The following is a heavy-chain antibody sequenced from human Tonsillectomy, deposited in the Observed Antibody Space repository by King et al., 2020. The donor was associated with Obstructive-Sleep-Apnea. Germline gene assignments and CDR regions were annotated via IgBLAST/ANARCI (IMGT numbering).Heavy chain of an antibody. CDR3: ARDLNAYGDPYYYYGMDV. D-gene: IGHD4-17*01. J-gene: IGHJ6*02. CDR2: ISSSSSYI. V-gene: IGHV3-21*01. CDR1: GFTFSSYS. Sequence: VQLVESGGGLVKPGGSLRLSCAASGFTFSSYSMNWVRQAPGKGLEWVSSISSSSSYIYYADSVKGRFTISRDNAKNSLYLQMNSLRAEDTAVYYCARDLNAYGDPYYYYGMDVWGQGTTVTVSS.